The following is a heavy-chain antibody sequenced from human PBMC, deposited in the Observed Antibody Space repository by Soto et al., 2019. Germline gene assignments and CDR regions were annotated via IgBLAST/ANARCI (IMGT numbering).Heavy chain of an antibody. Sequence: GGSLRLSCAASGFMFSNYAMTWVRQAPGKGLEWVSVISSLGGSTFYADSVKGRFTISRDNSKNTLYLQMNSLRTEDMAVYYCAKEEGSTWYPTDHWGQGTLVTVSS. J-gene: IGHJ4*02. CDR3: AKEEGSTWYPTDH. V-gene: IGHV3-23*01. CDR1: GFMFSNYA. CDR2: ISSLGGST. D-gene: IGHD6-13*01.